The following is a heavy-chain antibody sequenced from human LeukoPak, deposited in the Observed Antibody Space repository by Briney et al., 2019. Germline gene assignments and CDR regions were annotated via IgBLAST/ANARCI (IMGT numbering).Heavy chain of an antibody. J-gene: IGHJ4*02. D-gene: IGHD3-16*01. V-gene: IGHV3-30*03. CDR2: ISYDGSQK. Sequence: GGSLRLSCAASGFSFSDYGLHWVRQAPGKGLEWVALISYDGSQKNFADSVKGRFTTSRDNSKFTMYLEMNSLRAEDTAVYFCARDKDGWGIHDFWGQGTRVTVSS. CDR3: ARDKDGWGIHDF. CDR1: GFSFSDYG.